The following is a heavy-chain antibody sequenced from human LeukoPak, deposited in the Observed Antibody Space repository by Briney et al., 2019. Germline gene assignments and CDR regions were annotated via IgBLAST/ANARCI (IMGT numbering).Heavy chain of an antibody. D-gene: IGHD6-19*01. V-gene: IGHV4-59*02. CDR1: GGSVGSNY. Sequence: PSETLSLTCSVSGGSVGSNYWSWVRQPPGKGLEWIGYISYRGDTKYNPPLKSRLSMSVDTSKNQCSLMLTSVTAADTAVYYCARGSGWYPHWGQGTLVTVSS. CDR2: ISYRGDT. J-gene: IGHJ1*01. CDR3: ARGSGWYPH.